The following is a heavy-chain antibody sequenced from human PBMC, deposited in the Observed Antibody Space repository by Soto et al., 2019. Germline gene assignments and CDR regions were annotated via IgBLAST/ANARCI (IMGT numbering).Heavy chain of an antibody. CDR2: IRSQTDGGTT. CDR1: GVSFSYAR. CDR3: ATDLLEMRSGLPFGVY. D-gene: IGHD3-16*01. J-gene: IGHJ4*02. V-gene: IGHV3-15*01. Sequence: GGSLRLSCSASGVSFSYARMSWVRQAPGKGLEWVGRIRSQTDGGTTDYAAPVKGRFAISRDDSRKTLYLQMNSLKNEDSAVYYCATDLLEMRSGLPFGVYWGQGSLVTVSS.